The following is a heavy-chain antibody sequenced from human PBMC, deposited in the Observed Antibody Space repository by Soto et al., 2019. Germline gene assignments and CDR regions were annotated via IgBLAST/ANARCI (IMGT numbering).Heavy chain of an antibody. V-gene: IGHV4-59*01. CDR2: FYNSGNT. Sequence: QVQLQESGPGLVKPSETLSLTCTVSGDSISNYYWTWIRQPPGKGLEWIGCFYNSGNTNYNPSLKSRVHIPVDASNNRFSLRVNSVTAAVAAVYYWSGTKHRLAFDYWGQGALVTVSS. D-gene: IGHD6-25*01. J-gene: IGHJ4*02. CDR3: SGTKHRLAFDY. CDR1: GDSISNYY.